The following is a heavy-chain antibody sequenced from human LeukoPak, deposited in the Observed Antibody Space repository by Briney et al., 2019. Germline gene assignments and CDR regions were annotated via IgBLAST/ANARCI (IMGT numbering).Heavy chain of an antibody. CDR1: GFTFSSYW. CDR3: AREYSYGYRPDY. CDR2: IKQDGSEK. V-gene: IGHV3-7*01. J-gene: IGHJ4*02. Sequence: GGSLRLSCAASGFTFSSYWMNWVRQARGKGREWVANIKQDGSEKYYVDSVKGRFTISRDNAKNSLYLQMNSLRAEDTAVYFCAREYSYGYRPDYWGQGTLVTVSS. D-gene: IGHD5-18*01.